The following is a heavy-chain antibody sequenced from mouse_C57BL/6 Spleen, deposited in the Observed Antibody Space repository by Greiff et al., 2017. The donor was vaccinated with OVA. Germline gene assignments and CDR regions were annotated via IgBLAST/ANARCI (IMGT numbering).Heavy chain of an antibody. CDR3: ASGTGWFAY. V-gene: IGHV1-26*01. CDR2: INPNNGGT. CDR1: GYTFTDYY. D-gene: IGHD4-1*01. Sequence: VQLQQSGPELVKPGASVKISCTASGYTFTDYYMNWVKQSPGKSLEWIGDINPNNGGTSYNQKFKGKATLTVDKSSSTAYMGLRSLTSEDSAVDYCASGTGWFAYWGQGTLVTVAA. J-gene: IGHJ3*01.